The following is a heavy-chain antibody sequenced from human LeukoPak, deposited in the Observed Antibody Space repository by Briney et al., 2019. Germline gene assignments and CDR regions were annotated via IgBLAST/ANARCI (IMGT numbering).Heavy chain of an antibody. D-gene: IGHD4-23*01. Sequence: TSETLSLTCAVYGGSFSGYYWSWIRQPPGKGLEWIGEINHSGSTNYNPSLKSRVTISVDTSKNQFSLKLSSVTAADTAVYYCARGRGFGGTYGGKREDAFDIWGQGTMVTVSS. V-gene: IGHV4-34*01. CDR2: INHSGST. CDR3: ARGRGFGGTYGGKREDAFDI. J-gene: IGHJ3*02. CDR1: GGSFSGYY.